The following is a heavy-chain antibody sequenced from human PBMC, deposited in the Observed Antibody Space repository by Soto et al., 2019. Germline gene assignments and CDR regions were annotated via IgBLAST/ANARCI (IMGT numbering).Heavy chain of an antibody. CDR2: IHYSGST. V-gene: IGHV4-59*01. Sequence: SETLSLTCTVSGGSISSYYWSWIRQPPGKGLEWIGYIHYSGSTNYNPSLKSRVTISVDTSKNQFSLKLSSVTAADTAVYYCARDSGYCSSTSCYSKFDYYYYMDVWGKGTTVTVSS. CDR3: ARDSGYCSSTSCYSKFDYYYYMDV. J-gene: IGHJ6*03. CDR1: GGSISSYY. D-gene: IGHD2-2*02.